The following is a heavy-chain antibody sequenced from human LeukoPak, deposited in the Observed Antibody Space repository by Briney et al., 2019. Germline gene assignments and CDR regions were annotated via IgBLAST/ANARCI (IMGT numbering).Heavy chain of an antibody. Sequence: GGSLRLSCTASGFTFGDYAMTWFRQAPGKGLDWIGFIRSKADGGTTENAASVKGRSTISRDDSKSIAYLQMNSLKTEDTAVYYCTRDRTGDRTDAFDIWGQGTMVTVSS. V-gene: IGHV3-49*03. CDR1: GFTFGDYA. CDR3: TRDRTGDRTDAFDI. D-gene: IGHD7-27*01. J-gene: IGHJ3*02. CDR2: IRSKADGGTT.